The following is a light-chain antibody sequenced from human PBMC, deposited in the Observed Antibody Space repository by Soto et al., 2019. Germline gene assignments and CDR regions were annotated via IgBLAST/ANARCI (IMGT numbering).Light chain of an antibody. CDR1: QNVDDS. V-gene: IGKV1-5*01. CDR3: QHFHTKPIT. Sequence: DVQMTQSPSTVSASLGDRVTITCRASQNVDDSLAWYQQRPGKAPKLLIYDASILQSGVPSRFSGSGFGTEFPLTINGLQPDDFAVYFCQHFHTKPITFGQGTRLDIK. J-gene: IGKJ5*01. CDR2: DAS.